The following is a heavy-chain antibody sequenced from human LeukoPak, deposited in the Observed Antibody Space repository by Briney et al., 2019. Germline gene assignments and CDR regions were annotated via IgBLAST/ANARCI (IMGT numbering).Heavy chain of an antibody. D-gene: IGHD2-21*02. CDR2: IYTSGTT. Sequence: PSQTLSLTCTVSGGSISSGSYYWNRIRQPAGKGLEWIGRIYTSGTTDYNPSLKSRVTISVDTSKNQFSLKLSSVTAADTAVYYCARWGDLYWYFDLWGRGILVTVSS. CDR1: GGSISSGSYY. CDR3: ARWGDLYWYFDL. J-gene: IGHJ2*01. V-gene: IGHV4-61*02.